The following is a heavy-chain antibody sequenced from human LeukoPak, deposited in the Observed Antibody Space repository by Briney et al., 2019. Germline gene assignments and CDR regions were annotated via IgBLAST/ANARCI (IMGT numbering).Heavy chain of an antibody. Sequence: SQTLSLTCTVSGGSISSYYWSWIRQPPGKGLEWIGHIYYSGSTNYNPSLKSRVTISVDTSKNQFSLKLSSVTAADTAVYYCARADSSGYYVGYWGQGTLVTVSS. D-gene: IGHD3-22*01. CDR3: ARADSSGYYVGY. V-gene: IGHV4-59*01. CDR1: GGSISSYY. CDR2: IYYSGST. J-gene: IGHJ4*02.